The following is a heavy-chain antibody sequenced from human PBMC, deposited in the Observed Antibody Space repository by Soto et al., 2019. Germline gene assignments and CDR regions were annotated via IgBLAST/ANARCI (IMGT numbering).Heavy chain of an antibody. CDR3: ARCIAAAGGYYYYYGMDV. D-gene: IGHD6-13*01. V-gene: IGHV1-24*01. CDR1: GYTLTELS. CDR2: FDPEGGET. Sequence: ASVPVSCKVSGYTLTELSMHLVRQAPGKGLEWMGGFDPEGGETIYAQKFQGRVTMTEDTSTDTAYMELSSLRSEDTAVYYCARCIAAAGGYYYYYGMDVWGQGTTVTVSS. J-gene: IGHJ6*02.